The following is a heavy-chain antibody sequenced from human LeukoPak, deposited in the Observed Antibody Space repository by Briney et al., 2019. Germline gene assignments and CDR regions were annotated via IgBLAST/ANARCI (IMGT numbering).Heavy chain of an antibody. V-gene: IGHV1-18*01. CDR3: ARVTLSEIVVFDI. CDR2: ISSYNGNT. D-gene: IGHD2-15*01. CDR1: GYTFTSYG. J-gene: IGHJ3*02. Sequence: ASVKVSCKPSGYTFTSYGISWVRQAPGQGLEWMGWISSYNGNTNYVQKLQGRAAMTTETSTSTAYMELRSLRSDETAVYYCARVTLSEIVVFDIWGQGTMVTVSS.